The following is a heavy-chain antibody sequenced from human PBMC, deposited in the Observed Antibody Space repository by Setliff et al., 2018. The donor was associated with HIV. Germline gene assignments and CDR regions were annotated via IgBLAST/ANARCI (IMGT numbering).Heavy chain of an antibody. Sequence: SETLSLTCTVSGGSISSYSWSWIRQPAGKGLEWIGHIYTSGSTNYNPSLKSRVTISADTSKNQSSLKLSSVTAADTAVYYCARTSIRSGWGRNNWFDPWGQGTLVTVSS. D-gene: IGHD6-19*01. J-gene: IGHJ5*02. CDR1: GGSISSYS. V-gene: IGHV4-4*07. CDR2: IYTSGST. CDR3: ARTSIRSGWGRNNWFDP.